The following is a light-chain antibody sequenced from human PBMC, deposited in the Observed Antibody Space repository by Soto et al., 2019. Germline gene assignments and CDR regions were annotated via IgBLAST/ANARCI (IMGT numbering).Light chain of an antibody. J-gene: IGKJ1*01. V-gene: IGKV2-30*01. CDR1: QSLVYSDGNTY. CDR2: KVS. CDR3: MQGTHWPWT. Sequence: DVVMTQSPLSLPVTLGQPASISCRSSQSLVYSDGNTYLNWFQQRPGRSPRRLIYKVSNRDSGVPDRFSGSGSGTDFTLKISRVDAEDVGVYYCMQGTHWPWTFGQGTKVEIK.